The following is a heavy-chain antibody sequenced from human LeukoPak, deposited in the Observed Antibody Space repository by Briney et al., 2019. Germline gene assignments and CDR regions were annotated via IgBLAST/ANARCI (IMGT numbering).Heavy chain of an antibody. V-gene: IGHV4-39*07. CDR3: ARDYSSSFDY. CDR2: IYYSGST. CDR1: GGSISSSSYY. D-gene: IGHD6-13*01. J-gene: IGHJ4*02. Sequence: SETLSLTCTVSGGSISSSSYYWGWIRQPPGKGLEWIGSIYYSGSTYYNPSLKSRVTISVDTSKNQFSLKLRSVTAADTAVYYCARDYSSSFDYWGQGTLVTVSS.